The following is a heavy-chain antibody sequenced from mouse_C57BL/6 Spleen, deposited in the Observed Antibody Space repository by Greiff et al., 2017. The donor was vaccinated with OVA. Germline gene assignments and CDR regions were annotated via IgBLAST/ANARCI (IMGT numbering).Heavy chain of an antibody. CDR3: AHYGSSYEGYFDV. CDR2: IHPNSGST. CDR1: GYTFTSYW. V-gene: IGHV1-64*01. J-gene: IGHJ1*03. D-gene: IGHD1-1*01. Sequence: QVQLQQPGAELVKPGASVKLSCKASGYTFTSYWMHWVKQRPGQGLEWIGMIHPNSGSTNYNEKFKSKATLTVDKSSSTAYMQLSSLTSEDSAVYYCAHYGSSYEGYFDVWGTGTTVTVSS.